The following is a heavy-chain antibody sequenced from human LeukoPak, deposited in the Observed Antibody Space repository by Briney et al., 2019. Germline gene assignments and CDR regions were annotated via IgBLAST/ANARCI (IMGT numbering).Heavy chain of an antibody. D-gene: IGHD6-13*01. CDR1: VFTFSSYA. V-gene: IGHV3-23*01. Sequence: PGGSLRLSCAASVFTFSSYAMSWVRRAPGKGLEWVSAISGSGGSTYYADSVKGRFTISRDNSKNTLHLQMNSLRAEDTAVYCCAKGGYSSSHHWGQGTLVTVSS. CDR2: ISGSGGST. J-gene: IGHJ4*02. CDR3: AKGGYSSSHH.